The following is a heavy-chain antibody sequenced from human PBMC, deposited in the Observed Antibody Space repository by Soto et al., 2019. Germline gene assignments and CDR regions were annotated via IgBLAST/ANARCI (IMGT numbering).Heavy chain of an antibody. Sequence: SETLSLTCTLSGGAINDHYWSFIRQPPGKGLEWIGYIYYNGNTNYNPSLESRVTISVDRSRNQFSLRLTSLTAADTAVYYCARVRTGYFDYWGRGALVTVS. J-gene: IGHJ4*02. CDR2: IYYNGNT. CDR1: GGAINDHY. V-gene: IGHV4-59*11. CDR3: ARVRTGYFDY. D-gene: IGHD3-9*01.